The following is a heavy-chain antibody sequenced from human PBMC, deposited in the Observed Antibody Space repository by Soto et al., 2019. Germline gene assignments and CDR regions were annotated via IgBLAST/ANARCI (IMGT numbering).Heavy chain of an antibody. CDR1: GFTFSRYW. CDR3: EKDPPLPDI. CDR2: IKQDGSEK. V-gene: IGHV3-7*03. J-gene: IGHJ3*02. Sequence: GGSLRLSCAASGFTFSRYWMSWVRQAPGKGLEWVANIKQDGSEKYYVDSVKGRFTISRDNAKNSLYLQMNSLRAEDTAVYYCEKDPPLPDIWGQGTMVTVSS.